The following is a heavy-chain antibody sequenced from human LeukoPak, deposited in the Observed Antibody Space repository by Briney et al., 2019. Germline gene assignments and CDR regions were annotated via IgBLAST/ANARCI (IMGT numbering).Heavy chain of an antibody. V-gene: IGHV4-34*01. D-gene: IGHD3-10*01. Sequence: PSETLSLTCAVYGGSFSGYYWSWIRQPPGKGLEWIGEINHSGSTNYNPSLKSRVTISVDTSKNQFSLKLSSVTAADTAVYYCARDLLWFGELLWAFDIWGQGTMVTVSS. CDR1: GGSFSGYY. CDR3: ARDLLWFGELLWAFDI. J-gene: IGHJ3*02. CDR2: INHSGST.